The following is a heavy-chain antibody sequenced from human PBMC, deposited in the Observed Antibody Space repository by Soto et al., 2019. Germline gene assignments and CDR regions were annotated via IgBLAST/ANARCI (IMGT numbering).Heavy chain of an antibody. CDR1: GFTFGDYA. CDR2: IRSRAYGGTT. Sequence: LRFSCTASGFTFGDYAMSWFRQAPGKGLEWVGFIRSRAYGGTTEYAASVKGRFTISRDDSKSIAYLQMNSLKTEDTAVYYCTRDRYYGAGSYTDYYYYGIDVWGQGTTVTVSS. D-gene: IGHD3-10*01. V-gene: IGHV3-49*03. J-gene: IGHJ6*02. CDR3: TRDRYYGAGSYTDYYYYGIDV.